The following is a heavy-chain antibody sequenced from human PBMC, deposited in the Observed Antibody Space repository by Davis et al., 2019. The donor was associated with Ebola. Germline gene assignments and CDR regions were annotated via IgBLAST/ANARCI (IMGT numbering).Heavy chain of an antibody. Sequence: MPGGSLRLSCAVYGGSFSGYYWSWIRQPPGKGLEWIGEINHSGSTNYNPSLKSRVTISVDTSKNQFSLKLSSVTAADTAVYYCARVSVRSSAGLAYYYGMDVGGQGTTVTVSS. CDR1: GGSFSGYY. V-gene: IGHV4-34*01. D-gene: IGHD6-13*01. CDR3: ARVSVRSSAGLAYYYGMDV. CDR2: INHSGST. J-gene: IGHJ6*02.